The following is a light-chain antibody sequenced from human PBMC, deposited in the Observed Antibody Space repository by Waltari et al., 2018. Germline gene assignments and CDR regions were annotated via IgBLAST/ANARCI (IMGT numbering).Light chain of an antibody. CDR1: QSVRSF. J-gene: IGKJ4*01. Sequence: EIVLTPSPATLSLSPGERATLSCTASQSVRSFLAWYQQKPGQAPRLLIHDASNRATGIPVRFSGSGSGTDFTLTISSLEPEDFAVYYCQQRINWPLTFGGGTKVEIK. CDR3: QQRINWPLT. CDR2: DAS. V-gene: IGKV3-11*01.